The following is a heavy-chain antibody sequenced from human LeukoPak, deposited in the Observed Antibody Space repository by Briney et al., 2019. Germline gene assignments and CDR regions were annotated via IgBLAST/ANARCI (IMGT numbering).Heavy chain of an antibody. CDR3: ARVSVTATFELDL. CDR1: LFTFSSYG. CDR2: ISSNGGST. V-gene: IGHV3-64D*06. D-gene: IGHD2-15*01. Sequence: GGTLRLSCAASLFTFSSYGMRWVRQPPGKGLEYVSAISSNGGSTCYTHSVKGRFTISRDNSRNTLYLQMSSLSAEDTAVYYCARVSVTATFELDLWGRGTLVTVSS. J-gene: IGHJ2*01.